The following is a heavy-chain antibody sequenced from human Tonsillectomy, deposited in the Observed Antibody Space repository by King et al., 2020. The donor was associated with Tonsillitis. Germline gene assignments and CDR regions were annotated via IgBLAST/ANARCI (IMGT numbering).Heavy chain of an antibody. J-gene: IGHJ4*02. V-gene: IGHV4-39*01. CDR3: AGLSRDVAGRPPLPGGYLYYFDY. CDR1: GGSISSSDCY. CDR2: VFYSWNT. D-gene: IGHD6-19*01. Sequence: QLQESGPGLVKPSETLSLTCTVSGGSISSSDCYWGWIRQPPGKGLEWVGNVFYSWNTYYNPSLKSLVTISADTSKNQFSLNLSSVTPADTAVYYFAGLSRDVAGRPPLPGGYLYYFDYGGQGTLVTVSS.